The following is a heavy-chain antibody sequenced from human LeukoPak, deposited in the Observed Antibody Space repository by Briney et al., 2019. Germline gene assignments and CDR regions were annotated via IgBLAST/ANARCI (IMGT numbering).Heavy chain of an antibody. CDR1: GFTFSSYA. CDR3: ARGSQRITMVRGHYGLDPNWFDP. D-gene: IGHD3-10*01. Sequence: PGGSLRLSCAASGFTFSSYAMHWVRQAPGKGLEYVSAISSNGGSTYYANSVKGRFTIPRDNSKNTLYLQMGSLRAEDMAVYYCARGSQRITMVRGHYGLDPNWFDPWGQGTLVTVSS. J-gene: IGHJ5*02. CDR2: ISSNGGST. V-gene: IGHV3-64*01.